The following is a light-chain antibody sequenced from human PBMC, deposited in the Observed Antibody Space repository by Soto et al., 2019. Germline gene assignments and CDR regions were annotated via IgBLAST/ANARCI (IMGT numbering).Light chain of an antibody. Sequence: DIQMTQSPSTLSAFVGDRVTITCRASQSISSWLAWYQQKPGKAPKLLIYDASSLESGVPSRFSGSGSGTEFTLTISSLQPDDFATYYCQQYNSYSPWTFGQGTKVEI. CDR3: QQYNSYSPWT. V-gene: IGKV1-5*01. CDR1: QSISSW. CDR2: DAS. J-gene: IGKJ1*01.